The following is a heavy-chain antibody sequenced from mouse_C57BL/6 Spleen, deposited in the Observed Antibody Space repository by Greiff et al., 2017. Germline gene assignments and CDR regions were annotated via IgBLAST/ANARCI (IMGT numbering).Heavy chain of an antibody. Sequence: VQLQQPGAELVMPGASVKLSCKASGYTFTSYWMHWVKQRPGQGLEWIGEIDPSDSYTNYNQKFKGKSTLTVDKSSSTAYMQLSRLTSEDSAVYYCARRGGREPFDYWGQGTTLTVSS. CDR1: GYTFTSYW. V-gene: IGHV1-69*01. J-gene: IGHJ2*01. CDR2: IDPSDSYT. D-gene: IGHD3-3*01. CDR3: ARRGGREPFDY.